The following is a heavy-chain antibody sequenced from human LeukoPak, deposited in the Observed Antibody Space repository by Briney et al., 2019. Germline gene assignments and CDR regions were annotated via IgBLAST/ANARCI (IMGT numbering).Heavy chain of an antibody. CDR3: ARGRGLDV. CDR2: INHNGNVN. V-gene: IGHV3-7*03. CDR1: GFTFSSYW. J-gene: IGHJ6*02. Sequence: GGSLRLSCAASGFTFSSYWMNWARQAPGKGLEWGASINHNGNVNYYVDSVKGRFTISRDNAKNALYLQMNNLRAEDTAVYLSARGRGLDVWGQGATVTVSS.